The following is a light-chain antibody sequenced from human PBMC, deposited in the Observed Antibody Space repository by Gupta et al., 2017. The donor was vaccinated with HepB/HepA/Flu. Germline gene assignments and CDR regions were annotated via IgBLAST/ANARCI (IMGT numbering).Light chain of an antibody. J-gene: IGKJ1*01. CDR3: QQYNNCPWS. CDR1: QSVSSY. V-gene: IGKV3-15*01. CDR2: GAS. Sequence: EIVMTQSPATLSVSPGERATLSCRASQSVSSYLAWYQQKPGQAPRLLIYGASTRATGIPARFSGSGSGTEFTLTISSRQSEDFAVYYCQQYNNCPWSFGQGTKVEIK.